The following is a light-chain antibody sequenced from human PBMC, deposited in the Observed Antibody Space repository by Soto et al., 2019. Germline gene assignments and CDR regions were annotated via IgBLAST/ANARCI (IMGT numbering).Light chain of an antibody. CDR2: STS. Sequence: DIQMTQSPSSLSASVGDRVTITCPASQSVSNYPNWYRQLPGKAPTLLIYSTSTLQSGVPSRFSGSGSGTDFTLTISGLPPEDFATYFCQQSYSSPQTFGQGTKVDIK. CDR3: QQSYSSPQT. J-gene: IGKJ1*01. V-gene: IGKV1-39*01. CDR1: QSVSNY.